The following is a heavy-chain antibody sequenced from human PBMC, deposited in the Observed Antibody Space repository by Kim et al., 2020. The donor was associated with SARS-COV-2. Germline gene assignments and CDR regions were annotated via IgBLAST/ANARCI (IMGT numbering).Heavy chain of an antibody. Sequence: GGSLRLSCTGSGFTFGDYGVSWFRQAPVKGLEWLGFIRSSSFGGTTEYDASVKGRFTISRDDPKSIAYLQMDSLKTEDTAIYYCSRCPLMVTFGGVIAPRTVDYWGPGTLVTVSS. V-gene: IGHV3-49*03. CDR2: IRSSSFGGTT. D-gene: IGHD3-16*02. CDR3: SRCPLMVTFGGVIAPRTVDY. J-gene: IGHJ4*02. CDR1: GFTFGDYG.